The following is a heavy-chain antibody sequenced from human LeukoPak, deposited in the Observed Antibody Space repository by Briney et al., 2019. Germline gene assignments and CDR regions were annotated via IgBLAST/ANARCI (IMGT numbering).Heavy chain of an antibody. CDR2: ISYDGSNK. J-gene: IGHJ4*02. CDR1: GFTFSNYG. D-gene: IGHD1-26*01. CDR3: ARVIVGATGSDY. V-gene: IGHV3-30*03. Sequence: PGGSLRLSCAASGFTFSNYGMHWVRQAPGKGLEWVAIISYDGSNKYYADSVKGRFTISRDNSKNTLYLQMDSLRAEDTAVYYCARVIVGATGSDYWGQGTLVTVSS.